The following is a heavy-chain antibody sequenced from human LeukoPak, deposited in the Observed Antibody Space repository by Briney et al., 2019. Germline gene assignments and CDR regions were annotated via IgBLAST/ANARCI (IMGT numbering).Heavy chain of an antibody. Sequence: SETLSLTCAVYGGSFSGYYWSWIRQPPGKGLEWIGEINHSGSTNYNPSLKSRVTISVDTSKNQFSLKLSSVTAADTAVYYCSRSYFDYWGQGTLVTVSS. CDR1: GGSFSGYY. CDR3: SRSYFDY. J-gene: IGHJ4*02. V-gene: IGHV4-34*01. CDR2: INHSGST.